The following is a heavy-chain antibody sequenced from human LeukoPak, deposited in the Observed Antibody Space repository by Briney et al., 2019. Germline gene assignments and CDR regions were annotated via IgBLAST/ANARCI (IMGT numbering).Heavy chain of an antibody. Sequence: GGSLRLSCAASGFTVSSTYMNWVRQAPGKGLEWVANIKQDGSEKYYVDSVKGRFTISRDNAKNSLYLQMNSLRAEDTAVYYCARGYGDSIHFDYWGQGTLVTVSS. D-gene: IGHD4-17*01. V-gene: IGHV3-7*04. CDR2: IKQDGSEK. CDR3: ARGYGDSIHFDY. CDR1: GFTVSSTY. J-gene: IGHJ4*02.